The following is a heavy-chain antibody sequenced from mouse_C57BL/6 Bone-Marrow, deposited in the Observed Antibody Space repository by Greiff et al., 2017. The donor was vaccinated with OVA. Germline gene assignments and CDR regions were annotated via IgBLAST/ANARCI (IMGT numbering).Heavy chain of an antibody. Sequence: VQLQQSGPELVKPGASVKIPCKASGYTFTDYNMDWVKQSHGKSLEWIGDINPNNGGTIYNQKFKGKATLTVDKSSSTAYMELRSLTSEDTAVYYCARPYYYGSSPSYAMDYWGQGTSVTVSS. CDR3: ARPYYYGSSPSYAMDY. CDR2: INPNNGGT. J-gene: IGHJ4*01. CDR1: GYTFTDYN. D-gene: IGHD1-1*01. V-gene: IGHV1-18*01.